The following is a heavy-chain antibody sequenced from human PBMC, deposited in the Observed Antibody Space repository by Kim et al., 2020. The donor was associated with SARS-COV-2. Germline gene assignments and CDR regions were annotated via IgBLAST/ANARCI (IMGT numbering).Heavy chain of an antibody. CDR3: AKGPPWEFFDY. V-gene: IGHV3-23*01. CDR1: GFTFRRTA. CDR2: ISGPGGAT. J-gene: IGHJ4*02. Sequence: GGSLRLSCVASGFTFRRTAMTWVRRAPGKGLEWVSSISGPGGATYYSDSVKGRVTISRDNSQNTLYLQMDSLRAEDTAVYYSAKGPPWEFFDYWGQGMLV. D-gene: IGHD1-26*01.